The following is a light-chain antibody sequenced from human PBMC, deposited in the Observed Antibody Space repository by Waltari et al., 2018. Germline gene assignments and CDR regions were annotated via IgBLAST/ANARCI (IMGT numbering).Light chain of an antibody. CDR2: AAS. J-gene: IGKJ4*01. V-gene: IGKV1-12*01. CDR3: QQTKSFPLT. CDR1: QDIGRW. Sequence: DIQMTQSPSSVSASVRDRVTITCPASQDIGRWLAWYQHKPGRAPKVLIYAASSLQTGVPARFSGSGSGTDFTLTISSLQPEDFATYYCQQTKSFPLTFGGGTKVEIK.